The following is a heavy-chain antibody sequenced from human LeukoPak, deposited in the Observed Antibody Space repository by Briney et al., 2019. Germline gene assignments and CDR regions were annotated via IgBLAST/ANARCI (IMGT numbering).Heavy chain of an antibody. CDR1: GFTFSYYW. J-gene: IGHJ4*02. D-gene: IGHD3-16*01. Sequence: GGSLRLSCAASGFTFSYYWMTWVRQAAGKGLEWVANIKQDGSENYYVDSVKGRFTIFRDTAKNSLYLQMSSLRAEDTAVYYCARGGLYFDYWGQGTLVTVSS. V-gene: IGHV3-7*03. CDR2: IKQDGSEN. CDR3: ARGGLYFDY.